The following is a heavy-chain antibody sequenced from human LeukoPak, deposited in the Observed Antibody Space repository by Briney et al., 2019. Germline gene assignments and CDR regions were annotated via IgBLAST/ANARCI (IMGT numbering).Heavy chain of an antibody. V-gene: IGHV3-66*03. CDR2: IYDRGHT. J-gene: IGHJ5*02. D-gene: IGHD3-22*01. CDR1: GFTFSNFA. CDR3: ARARCYTCGYGS. Sequence: GGSLSLSCAASGFTFSNFAMSRVRPAPGKGLEWVAIIYDRGHTDYAVYVRGRFTISTDTSKNTLYLQMNNLRADDTAEYYCARARCYTCGYGSWGQGTLVTVSS.